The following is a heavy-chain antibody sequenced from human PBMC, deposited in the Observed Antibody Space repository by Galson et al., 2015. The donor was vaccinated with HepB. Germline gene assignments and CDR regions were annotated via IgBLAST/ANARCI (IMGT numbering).Heavy chain of an antibody. Sequence: SLRLSCAASGFTFSSYGMHWVRQAPGRGLEWVALISYDGSNKYYADSVKGRFTISRDNSKNTLYLQMNSVRAEDTAVYRCSRERGRCFDCWGQGTLVTVSS. V-gene: IGHV3-30*03. CDR2: ISYDGSNK. J-gene: IGHJ4*02. CDR3: SRERGRCFDC. D-gene: IGHD3-16*01. CDR1: GFTFSSYG.